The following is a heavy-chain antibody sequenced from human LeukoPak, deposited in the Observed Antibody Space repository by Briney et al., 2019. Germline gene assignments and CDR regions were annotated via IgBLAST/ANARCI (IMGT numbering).Heavy chain of an antibody. CDR3: TTEPKGGTYYYDSSGYYYELKTGVDY. Sequence: GGSLRLSCAASGFTFSNAWMSWVRQAPGKGLEWVGRIKSKTDGGTTEYAAPVEGRFTISRDDSKNTLYLQMNSLKTEDTAVYYCTTEPKGGTYYYDSSGYYYELKTGVDYWGQGTLVTVSS. V-gene: IGHV3-15*01. CDR2: IKSKTDGGTT. D-gene: IGHD3-22*01. J-gene: IGHJ4*02. CDR1: GFTFSNAW.